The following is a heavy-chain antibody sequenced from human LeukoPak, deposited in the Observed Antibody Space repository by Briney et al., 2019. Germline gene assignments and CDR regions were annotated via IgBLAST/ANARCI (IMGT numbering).Heavy chain of an antibody. CDR3: ARAPLLVTMVRGVTESDWFDP. Sequence: SETLSLTCAVYGGSFSGYYWSWIRQPPGKGLEWIGEINHSGSTNYNPSLKSRVTISVDTSKNQFSLKLSSVTAADTAVYYCARAPLLVTMVRGVTESDWFDPWGQGTLVTVSS. CDR1: GGSFSGYY. V-gene: IGHV4-34*01. D-gene: IGHD3-10*01. CDR2: INHSGST. J-gene: IGHJ5*02.